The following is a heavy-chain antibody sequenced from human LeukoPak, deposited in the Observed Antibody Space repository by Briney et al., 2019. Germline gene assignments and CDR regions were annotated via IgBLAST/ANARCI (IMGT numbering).Heavy chain of an antibody. CDR3: ARDCGGDCYQLPNWFDP. CDR1: GYTFNSFG. V-gene: IGHV1-18*01. J-gene: IGHJ5*02. Sequence: ASVKVSCKASGYTFNSFGINWVRQAPGQGLEWMGWISAYNGNTKYAQQFQGRVTMTTDRSTSIVYMELRSLRSDDTATYYCARDCGGDCYQLPNWFDPWGQGTLVTVSS. CDR2: ISAYNGNT. D-gene: IGHD2-21*02.